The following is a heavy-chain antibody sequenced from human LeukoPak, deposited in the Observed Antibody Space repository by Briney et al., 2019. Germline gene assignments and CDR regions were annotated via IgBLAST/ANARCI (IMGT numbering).Heavy chain of an antibody. V-gene: IGHV3-30-3*01. J-gene: IGHJ4*02. Sequence: GGSLRLSCAASGFTFSSYAMHWVRQAPGKGLEWVAVISYDGSNKYYADSVKGRFTISRDNSKNTLYLQMNSLRAEDTAVYYCARVMEYYYDSSGLVPLGYWGQGTLVTVSS. CDR1: GFTFSSYA. CDR2: ISYDGSNK. CDR3: ARVMEYYYDSSGLVPLGY. D-gene: IGHD3-22*01.